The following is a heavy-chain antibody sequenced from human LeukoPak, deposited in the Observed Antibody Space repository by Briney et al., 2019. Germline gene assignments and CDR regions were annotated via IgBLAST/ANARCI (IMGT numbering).Heavy chain of an antibody. CDR1: GFTFNYAW. CDR2: TVSEIDGGTT. CDR3: TTDEDWNYARKDV. D-gene: IGHD1-7*01. V-gene: IGHV3-15*04. Sequence: GGSLRLSCAASGFTFNYAWMSWVRQVPGKGLEWVGQTVSEIDGGTTDYAAPVKGRFTISRDDSKSTLYLQMNSLKIEDTAVYYRTTDEDWNYARKDVWGQGATVIVSS. J-gene: IGHJ6*02.